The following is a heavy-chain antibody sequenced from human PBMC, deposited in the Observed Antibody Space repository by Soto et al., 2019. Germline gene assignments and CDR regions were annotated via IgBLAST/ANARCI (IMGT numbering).Heavy chain of an antibody. D-gene: IGHD3-22*01. CDR1: GFTFSSYA. V-gene: IGHV3-23*01. CDR3: ARDANYYDSSGIPDAFDI. CDR2: ISGSGGST. J-gene: IGHJ3*02. Sequence: GGSLRLSCAASGFTFSSYAMSWVRQAPGKGLEWVSLISGSGGSTYYADSVKGRFTISRDNSKNTLYVQMNSLRAEDTAVYYYARDANYYDSSGIPDAFDIWGQGTKVTVS.